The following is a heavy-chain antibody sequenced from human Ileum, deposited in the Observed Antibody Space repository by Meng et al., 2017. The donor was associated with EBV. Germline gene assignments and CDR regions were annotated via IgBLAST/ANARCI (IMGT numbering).Heavy chain of an antibody. CDR3: ARHHHSPTFDY. D-gene: IGHD1-14*01. Sequence: QLPPRDSGPGLLKPSETLSLTCSCAGGSSSSSSYYWAWIRQPPGEGQEWIGSVVYSGTTYYTSSLKSRVSISVDTSKNQFSLKLSSVTAADTAVYYCARHHHSPTFDYWGQGTLVTVSS. V-gene: IGHV4-39*01. J-gene: IGHJ4*02. CDR2: VVYSGTT. CDR1: GGSSSSSSYY.